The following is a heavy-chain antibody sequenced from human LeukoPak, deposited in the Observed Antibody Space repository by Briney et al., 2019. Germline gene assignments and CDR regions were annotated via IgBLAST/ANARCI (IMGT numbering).Heavy chain of an antibody. D-gene: IGHD3-22*01. CDR2: IYNSGST. V-gene: IGHV4-34*01. CDR3: ARDGTYYYDSSGYRPFDY. CDR1: GGSFSGYY. Sequence: SETLSLTCAVYGGSFSGYYWSWIRQPPGKGLEWIGGIYNSGSTYYNPSLKSRVTISVDTSKNQFSLKLSSVTAADTAVYYCARDGTYYYDSSGYRPFDYWGQGTLVTVSS. J-gene: IGHJ4*02.